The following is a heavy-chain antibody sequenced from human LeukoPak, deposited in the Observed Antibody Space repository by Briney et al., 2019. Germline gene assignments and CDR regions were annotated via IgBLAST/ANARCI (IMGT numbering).Heavy chain of an antibody. J-gene: IGHJ4*02. CDR2: IKQDGSEK. CDR3: ARAGRWDTSIDY. CDR1: KFTFSTYW. V-gene: IGHV3-7*04. Sequence: PGGSLRLSCAASKFTFSTYWMSWVRQAPGKGREWVANIKQDGSEKNYVDSVKGRFTISRDNAKNSLYLQMSSLRAEDSAVYYCARAGRWDTSIDYWGQGTLVTVSS. D-gene: IGHD3-10*01.